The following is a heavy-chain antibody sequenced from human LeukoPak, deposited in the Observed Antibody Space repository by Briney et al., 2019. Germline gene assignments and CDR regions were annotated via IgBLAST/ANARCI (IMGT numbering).Heavy chain of an antibody. D-gene: IGHD6-25*01. V-gene: IGHV3-11*01. CDR2: ISSSGSSI. CDR3: ARDVEKRLVLGRFDP. J-gene: IGHJ5*02. Sequence: GGSLRLSCAASGFTFSDHYMSWIRQAPGKGLECISYISSSGSSIYYADSVKGRFTISRDNAKNSVYLQMNSLRDEDTAVYYCARDVEKRLVLGRFDPWGQGSLVTVSS. CDR1: GFTFSDHY.